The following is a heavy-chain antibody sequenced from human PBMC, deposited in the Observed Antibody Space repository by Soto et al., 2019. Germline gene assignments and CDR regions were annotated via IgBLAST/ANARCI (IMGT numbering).Heavy chain of an antibody. CDR3: AGGYSSSWYQDYYYGMDV. CDR2: IYHSGST. D-gene: IGHD6-13*01. J-gene: IGHJ6*02. V-gene: IGHV4-38-2*01. Sequence: SETLSLTCAVSGYSISSGYYWGWIRQPPGKGLEWIGSIYHSGSTYYNPSLKSRVTISVDTSENQFSLKLSSVTAADTAVYYCAGGYSSSWYQDYYYGMDVWGQGTTVTVSS. CDR1: GYSISSGYY.